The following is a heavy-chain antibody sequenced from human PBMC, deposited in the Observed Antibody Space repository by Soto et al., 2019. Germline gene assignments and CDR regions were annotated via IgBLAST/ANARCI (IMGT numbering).Heavy chain of an antibody. D-gene: IGHD3-3*02. V-gene: IGHV3-23*01. CDR1: GFTFSSYA. Sequence: TGGSLRLSCAASGFTFSSYAMSWVRQAPVKGLEWVSAISGSGGSTYYADSVKGRFTISRDNSKNTLYLQMNSLRAEDTAVYYCSKGFESGPFFVYWGQGTLVTVSS. J-gene: IGHJ4*02. CDR3: SKGFESGPFFVY. CDR2: ISGSGGST.